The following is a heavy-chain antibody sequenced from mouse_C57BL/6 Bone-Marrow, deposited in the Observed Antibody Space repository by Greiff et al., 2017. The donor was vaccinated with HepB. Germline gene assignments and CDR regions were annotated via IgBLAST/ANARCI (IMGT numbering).Heavy chain of an antibody. Sequence: QVQLKESGAELVKPGASVKMSCKASGYTFTTYPIEWMKQNHGKSLEWIGNFHPYNDDTKYNEKFKGKATLTVEKSSSTVYLELSRLTSDDSAVYYCARRGYYGSSPFAYWGQGTLVTVSA. V-gene: IGHV1-47*01. D-gene: IGHD1-1*01. J-gene: IGHJ3*01. CDR3: ARRGYYGSSPFAY. CDR1: GYTFTTYP. CDR2: FHPYNDDT.